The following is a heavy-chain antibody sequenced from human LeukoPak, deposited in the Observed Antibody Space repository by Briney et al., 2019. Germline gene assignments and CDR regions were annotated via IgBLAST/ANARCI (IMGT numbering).Heavy chain of an antibody. CDR1: GFTFSSYG. V-gene: IGHV3-30*18. CDR2: ISHDVSEK. D-gene: IGHD3-10*01. J-gene: IGHJ4*02. CDR3: AKGVFGSRSTSFADN. Sequence: PGGSLRLSCAASGFTFSSYGMHWVRQAPGKGLEWAAAISHDVSEKYYADPVKGRFTISRDNSKNTLYLQMNSLRAEDTAVYYCAKGVFGSRSTSFADNWGQGTLVIVSS.